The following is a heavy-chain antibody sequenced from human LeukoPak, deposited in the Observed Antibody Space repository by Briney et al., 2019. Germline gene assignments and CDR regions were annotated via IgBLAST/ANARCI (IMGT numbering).Heavy chain of an antibody. D-gene: IGHD3-10*01. V-gene: IGHV3-30-3*01. CDR2: ISYDGSNK. CDR3: ARVGPYYGSGSYGDY. J-gene: IGHJ4*02. CDR1: GFTFSSYA. Sequence: GGSLRLSCAASGFTFSSYAMHWVRQAPGKGLEWVAVISYDGSNKYYADSVKGRFTISRDNSKNTLYLQMNSLRAEDTAVYYCARVGPYYGSGSYGDYWGQGTLVTVSS.